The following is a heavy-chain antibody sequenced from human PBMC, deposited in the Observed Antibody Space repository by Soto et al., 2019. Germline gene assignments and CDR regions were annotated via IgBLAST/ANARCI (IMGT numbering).Heavy chain of an antibody. D-gene: IGHD2-15*01. CDR2: ISYDGSNK. Sequence: QVQLVESGGGVVQPGRSLRLSCAASGFTFSSYAMHWVRQAPGKGLEWVAVISYDGSNKYYADSVKGPFTISRDNSKNTLYLQMNSLRAEDTAVYYCARLTAATGGYWGQGTLVTVSS. CDR3: ARLTAATGGY. J-gene: IGHJ4*02. CDR1: GFTFSSYA. V-gene: IGHV3-30-3*01.